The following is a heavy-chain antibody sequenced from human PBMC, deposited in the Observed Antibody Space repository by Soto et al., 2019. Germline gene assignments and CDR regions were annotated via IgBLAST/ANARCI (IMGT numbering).Heavy chain of an antibody. V-gene: IGHV4-30-4*01. D-gene: IGHD1-7*01. CDR3: ARTGITGTKKRQINWFDP. CDR1: GGSISSGDYY. Sequence: QVQLQESGPGLVKPSQTLSLTCTVSGGSISSGDYYWSWIRQPPGKGLEWIGYIYYSGSTYYNPSLRSPVTILVDTSKKPFSLKLSFVAAADTAVYYCARTGITGTKKRQINWFDPWGQGTLVTVSS. CDR2: IYYSGST. J-gene: IGHJ5*02.